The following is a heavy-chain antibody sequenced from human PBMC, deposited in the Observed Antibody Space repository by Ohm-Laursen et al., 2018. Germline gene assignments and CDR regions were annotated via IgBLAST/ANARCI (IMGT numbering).Heavy chain of an antibody. Sequence: SLRLSCTASGFTFSSYGMHWVRQAPGKGLEWVAVISYDGSNKYYADSVKGRFTISRDNSKNTLYLQMNSLRAEDTAVYYCARTFLDYYYYGMDVWGQGTTVTVSS. CDR1: GFTFSSYG. CDR3: ARTFLDYYYYGMDV. CDR2: ISYDGSNK. J-gene: IGHJ6*02. D-gene: IGHD3-3*02. V-gene: IGHV3-30*03.